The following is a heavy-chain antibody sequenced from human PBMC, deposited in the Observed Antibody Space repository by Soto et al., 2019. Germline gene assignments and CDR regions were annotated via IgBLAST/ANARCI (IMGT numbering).Heavy chain of an antibody. CDR1: GYSFTSYW. Sequence: GESLKISCKGSGYSFTSYWISWVRQMPGKGLEWMGRIDPSDSYTNYSPSFQGHVTISADKSISTAYLQWSSLKASDTDMYYRARRLGPARYFEWNLQHHAFGIWGKGTMVTVSS. CDR3: ARRLGPARYFEWNLQHHAFGI. CDR2: IDPSDSYT. D-gene: IGHD3-9*01. J-gene: IGHJ3*02. V-gene: IGHV5-10-1*01.